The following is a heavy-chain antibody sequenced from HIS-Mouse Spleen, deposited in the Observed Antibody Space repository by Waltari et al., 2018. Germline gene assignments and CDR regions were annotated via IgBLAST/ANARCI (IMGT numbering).Heavy chain of an antibody. CDR2: IYYSGST. J-gene: IGHJ2*01. CDR1: GGSISSSSYY. CDR3: AREIPYSSSWYDWYFDL. Sequence: QLQLQESGPGLVKPSETLSLTCTVPGGSISSSSYYWGWIRQPPGKGLERIGSIYYSGSTYYNPSLKSRVTISVDTSKNQFSLKLSSVTAADTAVYYCAREIPYSSSWYDWYFDLWGRGTLVTVSP. D-gene: IGHD6-13*01. V-gene: IGHV4-39*07.